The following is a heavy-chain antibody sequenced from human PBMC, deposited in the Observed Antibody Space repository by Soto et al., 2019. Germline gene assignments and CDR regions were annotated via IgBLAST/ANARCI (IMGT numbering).Heavy chain of an antibody. CDR1: GFTFSTYA. CDR3: AKAPYDFWNGPNYYYYSMDV. V-gene: IGHV3-23*01. D-gene: IGHD3-3*01. CDR2: ISGSGVGT. Sequence: GGSLRLSCAASGFTFSTYAMSWVRQAPGKGLEWVSAISGSGVGTYYADSVKGRFTISRDNSKNTLYLQMNNLRAEDTAVYFCAKAPYDFWNGPNYYYYSMDVWGKGTTVTVSS. J-gene: IGHJ6*03.